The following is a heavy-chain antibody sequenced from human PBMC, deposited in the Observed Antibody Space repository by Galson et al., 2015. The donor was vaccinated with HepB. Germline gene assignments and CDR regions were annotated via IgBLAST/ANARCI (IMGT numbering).Heavy chain of an antibody. CDR3: AKGGNWDSRYFDY. J-gene: IGHJ4*02. V-gene: IGHV3-23*01. D-gene: IGHD7-27*01. CDR1: GFTFSTYA. CDR2: ISGDTAKI. Sequence: LRLACAASGFTFSTYAMNWVRQAPGRGLEWVSVISGDTAKIFHADSVKGRFTISRDNSMNTVYLQMDSLRAEDTAVYYCAKGGNWDSRYFDYWGQGSLVTVSS.